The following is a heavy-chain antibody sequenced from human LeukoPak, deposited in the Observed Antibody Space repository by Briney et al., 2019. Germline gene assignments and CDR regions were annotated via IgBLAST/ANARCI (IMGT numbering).Heavy chain of an antibody. CDR3: AREWVVGATLTFDY. J-gene: IGHJ4*02. CDR2: IISSSSYL. D-gene: IGHD1-26*01. V-gene: IGHV3-21*01. CDR1: GFTFSSYS. Sequence: GGSLRLSSAASGFTFSSYSMNWVRQAPGKGLEWVSSIISSSSYLYYTDSGKGRFTISRDNAKNSLYLQIISSGAQDTSDSSRAREWVVGATLTFDYGGQGTLVSVSS.